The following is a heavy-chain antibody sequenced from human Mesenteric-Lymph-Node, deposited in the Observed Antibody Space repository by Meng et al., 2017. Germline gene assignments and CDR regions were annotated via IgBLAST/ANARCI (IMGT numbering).Heavy chain of an antibody. CDR3: ARGTAMVYFDY. CDR1: GISISPYE. CDR2: ISSSGSTI. D-gene: IGHD5-18*01. V-gene: IGHV3-11*04. Sequence: GESLKISCAASGISISPYEMSWIRQAPGKGLEWVSYISSSGSTIYYADSVKGRFTISRDNAKNSLYLQMNSLRAEDTAVYYCARGTAMVYFDYWGQGTLVTVSS. J-gene: IGHJ4*02.